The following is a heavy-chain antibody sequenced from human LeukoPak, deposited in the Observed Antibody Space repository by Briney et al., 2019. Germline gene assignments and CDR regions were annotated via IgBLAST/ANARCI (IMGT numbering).Heavy chain of an antibody. CDR3: AKASGSGYGKDYFDY. CDR2: ISSSSSTI. Sequence: LPGGSLRLSCAASGFTFSSYSMIWVRQAPGKGLEWVSYISSSSSTIYYADSVKGRFTISRDNAKNSLYLQMNSLRAEDTALYYCAKASGSGYGKDYFDYWGQGTLVTVSS. V-gene: IGHV3-48*01. CDR1: GFTFSSYS. D-gene: IGHD1-26*01. J-gene: IGHJ4*02.